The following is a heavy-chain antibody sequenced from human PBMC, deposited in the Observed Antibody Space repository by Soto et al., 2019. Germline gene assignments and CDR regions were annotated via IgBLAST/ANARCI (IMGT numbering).Heavy chain of an antibody. D-gene: IGHD3-3*01. Sequence: GASVKVSCKASGYTFTSYGISWVRQAPGQGLEWMGWISANNGNTNYAQKFQGRVTMTTDTSISTAYMELSRLRSDDTAVYYCARVGSIFGVVTELKYYFDYWGQGTLVTVSS. J-gene: IGHJ4*02. CDR3: ARVGSIFGVVTELKYYFDY. V-gene: IGHV1-18*01. CDR1: GYTFTSYG. CDR2: ISANNGNT.